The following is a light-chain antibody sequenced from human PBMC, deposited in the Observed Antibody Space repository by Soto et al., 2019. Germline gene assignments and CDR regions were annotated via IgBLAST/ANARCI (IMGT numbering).Light chain of an antibody. Sequence: EIVMTQSPATLSVSPGERATLSCRASQCVSSNLAWYQQKPGQAPRLLIYDASTRATGIPARFSGSGSGTEFTLTISSLQSEDFAVYYCQQYNNWPPYTFGQGTKLEIK. CDR2: DAS. V-gene: IGKV3-15*01. CDR1: QCVSSN. CDR3: QQYNNWPPYT. J-gene: IGKJ2*01.